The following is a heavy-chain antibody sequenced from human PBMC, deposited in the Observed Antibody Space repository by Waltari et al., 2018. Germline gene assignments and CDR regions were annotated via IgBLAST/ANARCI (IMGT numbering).Heavy chain of an antibody. CDR3: ARGGVSKRYAFDL. Sequence: QVQMQESGPGLVKPSETLSLTCGVSGDSISRDSYWGWIRQPPGKGLEWIGSINQSGSTYYNPSLKSRVTISRDTSKNQFSLKLSSVTAADTAVYYCARGGVSKRYAFDLWGQGTMVTVS. CDR1: GDSISRDSY. J-gene: IGHJ3*01. CDR2: INQSGST. V-gene: IGHV4-38-2*01. D-gene: IGHD6-13*01.